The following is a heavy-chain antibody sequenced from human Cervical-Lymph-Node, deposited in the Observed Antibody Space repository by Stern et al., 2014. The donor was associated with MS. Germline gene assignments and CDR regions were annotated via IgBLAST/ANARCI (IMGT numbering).Heavy chain of an antibody. Sequence: VQLVESGGGLVKPGGSLRLSCAASGFTFSNAWMSWVRQAPGKGLEWVGRIKSKTDDGTAVYAAPVQGRFTISRDDSKTTVYLQMNSLKFEDTAVYYCTTDRIQPPNYWGQGTLVTVSS. CDR2: IKSKTDDGTA. CDR3: TTDRIQPPNY. J-gene: IGHJ4*02. D-gene: IGHD5-18*01. CDR1: GFTFSNAW. V-gene: IGHV3-15*01.